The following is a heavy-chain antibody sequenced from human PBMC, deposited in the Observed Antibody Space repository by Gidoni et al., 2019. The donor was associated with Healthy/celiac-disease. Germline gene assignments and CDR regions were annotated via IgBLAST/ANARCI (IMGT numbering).Heavy chain of an antibody. J-gene: IGHJ4*02. CDR1: GFTFRSYA. CDR3: AKVGYYDSSGYYYQLTRLFDY. Sequence: EVQLLESGGGLVQPGGSLTLSCAASGFTFRSYALSWVRQAPGKGLEWVSAISGSGGSTYYADSVKGRFTISRDNSKNTLYLQMNSLRAEDTAVYYCAKVGYYDSSGYYYQLTRLFDYWGQGTLVTVSS. V-gene: IGHV3-23*01. D-gene: IGHD3-22*01. CDR2: ISGSGGST.